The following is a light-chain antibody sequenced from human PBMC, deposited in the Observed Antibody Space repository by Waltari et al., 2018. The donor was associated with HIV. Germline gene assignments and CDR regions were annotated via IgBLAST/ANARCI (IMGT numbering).Light chain of an antibody. J-gene: IGLJ3*02. CDR1: SSHIGSHY. Sequence: QSVLTQPHSASGTPGQRVTISCSGSSSHIGSHYLYWYQQLPGTTPKLLIYRNNQRPSGVPDRFSGSKSGTSASLAISGLRSEDEADYYCAAWDDSLSGWVFGGGTKLTVL. V-gene: IGLV1-47*01. CDR3: AAWDDSLSGWV. CDR2: RNN.